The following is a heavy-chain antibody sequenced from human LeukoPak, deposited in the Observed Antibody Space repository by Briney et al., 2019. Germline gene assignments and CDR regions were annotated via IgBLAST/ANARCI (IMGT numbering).Heavy chain of an antibody. Sequence: PGGSLRLSCAAYGFTFSSYSMNWVRQAPGKGLEWVSSISSSSSYIYYADSVKGRFTISRDNAKNSLYLQINSLRAEDTAVYYCARDMYISSWSFDYWGQGTLVTVSS. J-gene: IGHJ4*02. D-gene: IGHD6-13*01. CDR3: ARDMYISSWSFDY. CDR2: ISSSSSYI. V-gene: IGHV3-21*01. CDR1: GFTFSSYS.